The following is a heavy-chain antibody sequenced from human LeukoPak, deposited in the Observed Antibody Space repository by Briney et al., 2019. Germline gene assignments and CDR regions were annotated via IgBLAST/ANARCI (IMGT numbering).Heavy chain of an antibody. J-gene: IGHJ4*02. CDR1: GFTLDNYP. D-gene: IGHD3-22*01. CDR2: ICRNSGCL. V-gene: IGHV3-9*01. Sequence: GGSLRLSCAASGFTLDNYPMHWVRQAPGKGPEWVSGICRNSGCLGYADSVKGCFTISRDDAKNSLYLQINSLRAEDTALYYCAKEGPSSSGYQPLDSWGQGTLVTVSS. CDR3: AKEGPSSSGYQPLDS.